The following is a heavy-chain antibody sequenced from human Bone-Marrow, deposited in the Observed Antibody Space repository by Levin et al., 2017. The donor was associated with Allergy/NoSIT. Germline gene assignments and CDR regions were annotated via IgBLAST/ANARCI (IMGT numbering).Heavy chain of an antibody. CDR1: GFSFNTYN. CDR2: ISSGSGTS. D-gene: IGHD3-22*01. Sequence: GGSLRLSCAASGFSFNTYNMHWVRQAPGKGLECISYISSGSGTSDYADSVKGRFTISRDNANNSMYLQMNSLRAEDTAVYYCARETTYYFDTGGDLRSGWYCDLWGGGTLVTVSS. J-gene: IGHJ2*01. V-gene: IGHV3-48*01. CDR3: ARETTYYFDTGGDLRSGWYCDL.